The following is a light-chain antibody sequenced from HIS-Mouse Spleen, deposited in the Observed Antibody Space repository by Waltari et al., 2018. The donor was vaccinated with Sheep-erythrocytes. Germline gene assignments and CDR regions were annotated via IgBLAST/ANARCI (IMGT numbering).Light chain of an antibody. CDR1: QGISSW. J-gene: IGKJ5*01. Sequence: TQSPATLSLSPGERVTITCRASQGISSWLAWYQQKPGKAPKLLIYAASSLQSGVPSRFSGSGSGTDFTLTISSLQPEDFATYYCQQANSFPITFGQGTRLEIK. CDR3: QQANSFPIT. V-gene: IGKV1-12*01. CDR2: AAS.